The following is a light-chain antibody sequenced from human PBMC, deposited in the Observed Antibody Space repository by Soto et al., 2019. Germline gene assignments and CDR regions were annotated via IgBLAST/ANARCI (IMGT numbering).Light chain of an antibody. CDR1: QSVSGTS. Sequence: EIVLTQSPGTLSLSPGERATLSCRASQSVSGTSLAWYQQRPGQAPGLLIYGASSRATGIPDRFSGSGSGTDFTLTISRLEPEDFAVYYCQQYGNSLLTFGAGTKVEIK. V-gene: IGKV3-20*01. CDR3: QQYGNSLLT. J-gene: IGKJ4*01. CDR2: GAS.